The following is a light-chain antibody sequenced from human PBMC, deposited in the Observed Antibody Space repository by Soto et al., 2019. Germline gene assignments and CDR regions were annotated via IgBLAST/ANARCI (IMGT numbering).Light chain of an antibody. CDR2: DAS. J-gene: IGKJ4*01. Sequence: DIQMTQSPSTLSASVGDRVTITCRASQSISSWLAWYQQKPGKAPKLLIYDASSLESGVPSRFSGSGSATEFTLTISSLQPDDFATYYCQKYNGAPLTFGGGTKVHIK. CDR1: QSISSW. V-gene: IGKV1-5*01. CDR3: QKYNGAPLT.